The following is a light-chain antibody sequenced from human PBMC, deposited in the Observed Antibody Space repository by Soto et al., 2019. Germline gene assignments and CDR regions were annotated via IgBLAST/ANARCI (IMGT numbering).Light chain of an antibody. J-gene: IGLJ3*02. CDR1: SSDVGGYNY. V-gene: IGLV2-14*01. Sequence: QSALTQPASVSGSPGQAITISCTGTSSDVGGYNYVSWYQQHPGKAPKLMIYDVTNRASGVSNRFSGSKSGNTASLTISGVQGEDEADYYCSSYTTSSTLVFGGGTKLTVL. CDR2: DVT. CDR3: SSYTTSSTLV.